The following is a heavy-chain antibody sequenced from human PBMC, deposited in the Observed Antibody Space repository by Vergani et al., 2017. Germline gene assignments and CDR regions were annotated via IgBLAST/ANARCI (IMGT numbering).Heavy chain of an antibody. D-gene: IGHD3-22*01. CDR1: GFTFSSYS. J-gene: IGHJ4*02. CDR2: ISSSSSYI. Sequence: VQLVESGGGLVKPGGSLRLSCAASGFTFSSYSMNWVRQAPGKGLEWVSSISSSSSYIYYADSVKGRFTISRDNAKNSLYLQMNSLRAEDTAVYYCARVPGYYYDSSGYPHWGQGTLVTVSS. CDR3: ARVPGYYYDSSGYPH. V-gene: IGHV3-21*01.